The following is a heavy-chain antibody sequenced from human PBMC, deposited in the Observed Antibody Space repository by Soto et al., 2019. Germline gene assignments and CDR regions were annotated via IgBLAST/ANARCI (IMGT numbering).Heavy chain of an antibody. CDR1: GGSISSGDYY. D-gene: IGHD2-21*01. J-gene: IGHJ5*02. Sequence: SETLSLTCTVSGGSISSGDYYWSWIRQPPGKGLEWIGYIYYSGKTYYNQSLKSQGTISVDTSKKQLSPKLRYVTAADTAVYYCVRVGHINWFDPWGQGTLVTVS. CDR2: IYYSGKT. CDR3: VRVGHINWFDP. V-gene: IGHV4-30-4*01.